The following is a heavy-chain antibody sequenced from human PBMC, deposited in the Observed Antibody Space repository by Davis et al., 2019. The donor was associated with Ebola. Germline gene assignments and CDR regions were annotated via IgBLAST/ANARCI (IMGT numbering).Heavy chain of an antibody. CDR2: ISSSSSTI. J-gene: IGHJ6*02. V-gene: IGHV3-48*02. Sequence: GESLKISCAASGFTFSSYSMNWVRQAPGKGLEWVSYISSSSSTIYYADSVKGRFTISRDNAKNSLYLQMNSLRDEDKAVYYCARVGIVVAPLFNSHYGMDVWGQGTLVTVSS. D-gene: IGHD3-22*01. CDR3: ARVGIVVAPLFNSHYGMDV. CDR1: GFTFSSYS.